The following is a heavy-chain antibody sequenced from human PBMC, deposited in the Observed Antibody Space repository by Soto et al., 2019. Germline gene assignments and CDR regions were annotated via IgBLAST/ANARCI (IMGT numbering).Heavy chain of an antibody. CDR1: GGSVRSGDHY. V-gene: IGHV4-61*08. CDR3: ARVERWSIYFDL. CDR2: IYYSGSS. J-gene: IGHJ4*02. Sequence: SETLSLTCTVSGGSVRSGDHYWSWIRQPPGKGLEWIGYIYYSGSSSYNPSLKSRVTISVDTSKNHFSLKLSSVTAADTAIYYCARVERWSIYFDLWGQGTQVTVSS. D-gene: IGHD2-15*01.